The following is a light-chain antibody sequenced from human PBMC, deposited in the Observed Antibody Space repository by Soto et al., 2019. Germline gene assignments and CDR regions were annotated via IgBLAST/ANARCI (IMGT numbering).Light chain of an antibody. CDR2: KAS. J-gene: IGKJ5*01. CDR1: QTISSW. CDR3: QKYNSAPLT. Sequence: DIQMTQSPSTLSGSVGDRVTITCRASQTISSWLAWYQQKPGKAPKLLIYKASTLKSGVPSRFSGSGSGTDFTLTISSLQPEDVATYYCQKYNSAPLTFGQGTRLEI. V-gene: IGKV1-5*03.